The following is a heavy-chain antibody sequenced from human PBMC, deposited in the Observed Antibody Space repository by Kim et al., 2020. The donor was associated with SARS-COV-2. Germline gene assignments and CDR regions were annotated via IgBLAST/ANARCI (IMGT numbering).Heavy chain of an antibody. CDR3: ERERMSTRTRGDFDY. D-gene: IGHD1-1*01. V-gene: IGHV1-18*01. Sequence: ASVKVSCKASGYTFTNYGVSWVRQAPGQGLQWMGWISCYNGRTDYAEKFQGRVTMTTDTSTTTVYMELRSLRSDDTAVYYCERERMSTRTRGDFDYWGQGTLVTVSS. CDR2: ISCYNGRT. J-gene: IGHJ4*02. CDR1: GYTFTNYG.